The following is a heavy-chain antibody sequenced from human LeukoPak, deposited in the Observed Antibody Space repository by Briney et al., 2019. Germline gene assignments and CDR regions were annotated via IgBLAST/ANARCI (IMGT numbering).Heavy chain of an antibody. CDR3: ARDVGYAYGPAAYYFDF. CDR2: INPNSGGT. V-gene: IGHV1-2*02. D-gene: IGHD3-10*01. CDR1: RFTLTGYY. J-gene: IGHJ4*02. Sequence: ASVKVSCKASRFTLTGYYIRWVRQAPEEGLEWMGWINPNSGGTNYAQKFQGRVTMTRDTSISTVYMELSRLRSDDTALYYCARDVGYAYGPAAYYFDFWGQGTVVTVSS.